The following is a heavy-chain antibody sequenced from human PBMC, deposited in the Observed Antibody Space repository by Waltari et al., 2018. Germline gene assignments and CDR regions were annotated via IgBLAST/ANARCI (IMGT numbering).Heavy chain of an antibody. V-gene: IGHV1-69*04. CDR3: ARGDGYNADDAFDI. D-gene: IGHD5-12*01. Sequence: QVQLVQSGAEVKKPGSSVKVSCKASGGTFSSYAISWVRQAPGQGVGWMGGIIPILGIANYEQKFQGRVTITADESTSTAYMELSSLRSEDTAVYYCARGDGYNADDAFDIWGQGTMVTVSS. CDR2: IIPILGIA. CDR1: GGTFSSYA. J-gene: IGHJ3*02.